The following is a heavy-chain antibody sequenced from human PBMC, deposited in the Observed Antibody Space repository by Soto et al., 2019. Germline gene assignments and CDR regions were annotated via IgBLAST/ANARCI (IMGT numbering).Heavy chain of an antibody. CDR1: VASIRGYS. CDR2: IYATGTT. Sequence: SETLSLTCTVSVASIRGYSWSWIRKSAGKGLEWIGRIYATGTTDYNPSLKSRVMMSVDTSKKQFSLKLRSVTAADTAVYYCVRDGTKTLRDWFDPWGQGISVTVS. D-gene: IGHD1-1*01. V-gene: IGHV4-4*07. CDR3: VRDGTKTLRDWFDP. J-gene: IGHJ5*02.